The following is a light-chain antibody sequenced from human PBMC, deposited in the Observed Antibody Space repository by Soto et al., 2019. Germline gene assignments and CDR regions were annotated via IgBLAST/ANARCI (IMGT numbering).Light chain of an antibody. CDR1: QSVSSSY. Sequence: EIGLTQSPGTLSLSPGERATLSCRASQSVSSSYLAWYQQKPGQAPRLLIYGASSRATGIPDRFSGSGSGTDFTLTISRLEPEDFAVYYCQQYGSSHPLTFGGGTKVDIK. J-gene: IGKJ4*01. V-gene: IGKV3-20*01. CDR2: GAS. CDR3: QQYGSSHPLT.